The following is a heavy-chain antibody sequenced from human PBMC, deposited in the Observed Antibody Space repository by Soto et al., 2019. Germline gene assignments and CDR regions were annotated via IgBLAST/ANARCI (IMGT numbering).Heavy chain of an antibody. D-gene: IGHD3-10*01. V-gene: IGHV4-4*02. CDR3: ARARDYYGSGNWADKLDY. J-gene: IGHJ4*02. CDR1: GGSISSSNW. Sequence: QVQLQESGPGLVKPSGTLSLTCGVSGGSISSSNWCSWVRQPPGKGLEWIGEIYHSGSTNYNPSLKSRVTISVDKSKNQFSLKLRSVTAADTAVYYCARARDYYGSGNWADKLDYWGQGTLVTVSS. CDR2: IYHSGST.